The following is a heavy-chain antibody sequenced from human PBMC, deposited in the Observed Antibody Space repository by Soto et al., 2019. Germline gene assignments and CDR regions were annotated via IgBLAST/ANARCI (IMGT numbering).Heavy chain of an antibody. V-gene: IGHV1-3*01. J-gene: IGHJ6*02. CDR3: AREGAAAGPYYYYYGMDV. CDR1: GYTFTSYA. CDR2: INAGNGNT. D-gene: IGHD6-13*01. Sequence: GASVKVSCKASGYTFTSYAMHWVRQAPGQRLEWMGWINAGNGNTKYSQKLQGRVTITRDTSASTAYMELSSLRSEDTAVYYCAREGAAAGPYYYYYGMDVWGQGTTVTVSS.